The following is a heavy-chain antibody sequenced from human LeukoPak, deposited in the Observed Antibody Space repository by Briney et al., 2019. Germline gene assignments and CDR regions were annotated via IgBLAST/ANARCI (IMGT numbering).Heavy chain of an antibody. CDR2: IYAGSSDT. CDR3: AILNHPDGRVY. J-gene: IGHJ4*02. CDR1: GYTFTTSW. D-gene: IGHD5-24*01. V-gene: IGHV5-51*01. Sequence: PGESLKISRQGFGYTFTTSWIGWVRQLPGKGLEWMAIIYAGSSDTKYSPSFQGQVSISTDRSISTAYLQWSSLQASDTAIYFCAILNHPDGRVYWGQGTLVTVSS.